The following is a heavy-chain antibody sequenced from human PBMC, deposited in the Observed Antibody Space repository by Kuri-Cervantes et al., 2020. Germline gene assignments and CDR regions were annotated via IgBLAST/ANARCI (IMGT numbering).Heavy chain of an antibody. Sequence: SCKASGYTFSSYWMHWVRQAPGKGLVWVSRINSDGSSTSYADSVKGRFTISRDNAKNTLYLQMNSLRAEDTAVYYCARECGYDYFRSGGWFDPWGQGTLVIVSS. CDR1: GYTFSSYW. D-gene: IGHD5-12*01. CDR2: INSDGSST. V-gene: IGHV3-74*01. J-gene: IGHJ5*02. CDR3: ARECGYDYFRSGGWFDP.